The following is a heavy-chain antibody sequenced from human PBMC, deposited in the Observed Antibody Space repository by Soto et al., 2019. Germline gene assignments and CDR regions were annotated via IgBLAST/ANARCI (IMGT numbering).Heavy chain of an antibody. Sequence: SETLSLTCTVSGGSISSGGYYWSWIRQHPGKGLEWIGYIYYSGSTYYNPSLKSRVTISVDTSKNQFSLKLSSVTAADTAVYYCAREGPVSGYPGYYFDYWGQGTLVTVSS. CDR2: IYYSGST. CDR1: GGSISSGGYY. J-gene: IGHJ4*02. D-gene: IGHD3-3*01. V-gene: IGHV4-31*03. CDR3: AREGPVSGYPGYYFDY.